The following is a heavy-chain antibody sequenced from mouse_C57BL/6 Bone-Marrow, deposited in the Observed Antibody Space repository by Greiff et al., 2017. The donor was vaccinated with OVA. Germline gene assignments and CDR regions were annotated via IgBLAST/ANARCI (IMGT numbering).Heavy chain of an antibody. Sequence: EVNVVESGGGLVQPGGSLSLSCAASGFTFTDYYMSWVRQPPGKALEWLGFIRNKANGYTTEYSASVKGRFTITRDNSQSILYLQMNALRAEDSATYYCARFSDSNYWYFDVWGTGTTVTVSS. CDR3: ARFSDSNYWYFDV. CDR2: IRNKANGYTT. CDR1: GFTFTDYY. J-gene: IGHJ1*03. D-gene: IGHD2-5*01. V-gene: IGHV7-3*01.